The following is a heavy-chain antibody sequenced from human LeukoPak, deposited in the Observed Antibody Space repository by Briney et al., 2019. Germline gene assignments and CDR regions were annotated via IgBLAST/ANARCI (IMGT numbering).Heavy chain of an antibody. CDR1: GYTFIRNG. CDR3: ARDRLRAAAGIQAGGRCY. Sequence: ASVKVSCKASGYTFIRNGISWVRQAPGQGLEWMGWISPYNENRKYLQKLQGRVTLSTDTSTSTAYMELRSLTSDDTAVYYCARDRLRAAAGIQAGGRCYWGQGTLVTVSS. D-gene: IGHD6-13*01. J-gene: IGHJ4*02. V-gene: IGHV1-18*01. CDR2: ISPYNENR.